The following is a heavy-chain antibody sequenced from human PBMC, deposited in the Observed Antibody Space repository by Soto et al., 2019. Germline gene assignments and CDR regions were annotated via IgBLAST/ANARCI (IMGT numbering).Heavy chain of an antibody. Sequence: EALVKVSCKASGYTFTGYYMHWVRQAPGQGLEWMGWVNPNSGGTNYAQKFQGWVTMTRDTSISTAYMELSRLRSDDTAVYYCARGTIAVAGTYYGMDVWGQGTTVSVS. V-gene: IGHV1-2*04. CDR1: GYTFTGYY. CDR3: ARGTIAVAGTYYGMDV. D-gene: IGHD6-19*01. J-gene: IGHJ6*02. CDR2: VNPNSGGT.